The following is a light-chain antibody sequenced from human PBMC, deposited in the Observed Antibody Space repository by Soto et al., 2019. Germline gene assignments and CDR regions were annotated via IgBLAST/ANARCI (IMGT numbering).Light chain of an antibody. CDR3: QQSYSTPRT. V-gene: IGKV1-39*01. CDR1: HSISTY. CDR2: GAS. Sequence: DIQMTQSPSSLSASIGDRVTITCRASHSISTYLNWYQQKPGKAPKLLISGASSLHSGVPSRFSGSGSSIAFTLTINSLQPEDFATYYCQQSYSTPRTLGQGTKVDIK. J-gene: IGKJ1*01.